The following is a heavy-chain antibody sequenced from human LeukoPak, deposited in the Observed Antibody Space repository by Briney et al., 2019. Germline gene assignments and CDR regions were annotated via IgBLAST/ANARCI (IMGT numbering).Heavy chain of an antibody. Sequence: PGASLRLSCAASGFTFNIHAMDWVRQAPGKGLEWVSRISGIGISIYYADSVKGRFTISRDNSKNTVYLQMNRLIAEDTAVYYCAKDMHGYDWPVDDWGRGTQVTVSS. D-gene: IGHD3-9*01. J-gene: IGHJ4*02. CDR2: ISGIGISI. V-gene: IGHV3-23*01. CDR3: AKDMHGYDWPVDD. CDR1: GFTFNIHA.